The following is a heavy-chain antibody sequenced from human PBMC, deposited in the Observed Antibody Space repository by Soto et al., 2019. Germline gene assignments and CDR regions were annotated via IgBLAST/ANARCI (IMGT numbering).Heavy chain of an antibody. D-gene: IGHD1-1*01. J-gene: IGHJ4*02. CDR3: ARASSNWNPRYFDY. Sequence: PSETLSLTCAVSGYSISSGYYWGWIRQPPGKGLEWIGSIYHSGSTYYNPSLKSRVTISVDTSKNQFPLKLSSVTAADTAVYYCARASSNWNPRYFDYWGQGTLVTVSS. CDR2: IYHSGST. V-gene: IGHV4-38-2*01. CDR1: GYSISSGYY.